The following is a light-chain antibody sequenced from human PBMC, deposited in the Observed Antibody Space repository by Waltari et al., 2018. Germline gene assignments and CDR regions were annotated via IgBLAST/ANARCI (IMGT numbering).Light chain of an antibody. CDR3: QSYDTRLDASYV. J-gene: IGLJ1*01. CDR1: SSNLGAGYD. CDR2: STT. Sequence: QSVLTQPPPVSGPPGPRVTIPGTGTSSNLGAGYDVHWYRQVPGGAPKLLIYSTTSRPSGVPDRFSGSKSGTSASLAITGLQAEDEADYYCQSYDTRLDASYVFGPGTRVSVL. V-gene: IGLV1-40*01.